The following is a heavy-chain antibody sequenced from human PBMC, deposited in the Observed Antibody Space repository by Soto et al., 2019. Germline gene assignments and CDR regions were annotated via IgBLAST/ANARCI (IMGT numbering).Heavy chain of an antibody. CDR3: APPPLPEVNYYGMDV. D-gene: IGHD2-21*01. CDR1: GGTFSSYA. V-gene: IGHV1-69*13. CDR2: IIPIFGTA. J-gene: IGHJ6*02. Sequence: SVKVSCKASGGTFSSYAISWVRQAPGQGLEWMGGIIPIFGTANYAQKFQGRVTITADESTSTAYMELSSLRAEDTAVYYCAPPPLPEVNYYGMDVWGQGTTVTVSS.